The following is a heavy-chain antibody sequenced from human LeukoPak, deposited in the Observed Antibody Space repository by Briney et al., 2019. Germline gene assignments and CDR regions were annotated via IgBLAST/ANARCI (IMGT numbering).Heavy chain of an antibody. V-gene: IGHV4-34*01. CDR1: GGSFSGYY. J-gene: IGHJ6*04. Sequence: SETLSLTCAVYGGSFSGYYWSWIRQPPGKGLEWIGEINHSGSTNCNPSLKSRVTISVDTSKNQFSLKLSSVTAADTAVYYCARSQAVVRGTPKGGMDVWGKGTTVTVSS. D-gene: IGHD3-10*01. CDR2: INHSGST. CDR3: ARSQAVVRGTPKGGMDV.